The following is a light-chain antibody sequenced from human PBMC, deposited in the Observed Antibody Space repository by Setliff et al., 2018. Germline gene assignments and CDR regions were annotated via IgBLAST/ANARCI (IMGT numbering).Light chain of an antibody. V-gene: IGLV3-21*04. J-gene: IGLJ1*01. CDR1: NIGNKS. Sequence: SYELTQPPSVSVAPGKTARITCGGDNIGNKSVNWYYQKSGQAPVLVIYYDSDRPSGIPDRFSASNSGNTATLTISSVEVGDEADYYCQVWNTDTDHPGNVFGTGTKVTVL. CDR3: QVWNTDTDHPGNV. CDR2: YDS.